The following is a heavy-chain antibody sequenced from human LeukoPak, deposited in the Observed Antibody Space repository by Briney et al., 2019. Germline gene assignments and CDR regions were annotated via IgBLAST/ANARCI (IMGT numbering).Heavy chain of an antibody. CDR1: VGTFISYA. CDR2: INGIGGRA. J-gene: IGHJ4*02. V-gene: IGHV1-69*04. CDR3: ARDLGSSCYRPQSNPYY. Sequence: SVQVSCKSSVGTFISYAFSWVRQARGRGLEWMGRINGIGGRAYYAQKFQGRVKITEDKSTSKAYMELSSLRSEDTAVYYCARDLGSSCYRPQSNPYYWGEGTLVTVSS. D-gene: IGHD3-22*01.